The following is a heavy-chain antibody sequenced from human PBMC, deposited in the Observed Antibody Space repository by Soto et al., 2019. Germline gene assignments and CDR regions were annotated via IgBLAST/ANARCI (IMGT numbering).Heavy chain of an antibody. J-gene: IGHJ6*02. V-gene: IGHV4-31*11. CDR2: VSNSGNA. CDR3: ARALGGVSSSGMDV. CDR1: GDSISGGAFY. Sequence: HLRESGPGLVEPSQTLSLTCAVSGDSISGGAFYWSWVRHLPGQGLEWIGFVSNSGNAYYNPSLKGRVAMSIQASANQLSLRLLSVTAADAAVYFCARALGGVSSSGMDVWGQGTTVTVSS. D-gene: IGHD1-26*01.